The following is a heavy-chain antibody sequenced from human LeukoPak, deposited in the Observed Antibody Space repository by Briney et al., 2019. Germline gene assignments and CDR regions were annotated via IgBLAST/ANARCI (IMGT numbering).Heavy chain of an antibody. D-gene: IGHD2-15*01. CDR2: VFYTGNT. J-gene: IGHJ4*02. V-gene: IGHV4-39*07. CDR3: ARFNVVVAANFDY. Sequence: PSETLSLTCTVSGGSISSSSYYWGWIRQPPGKGLEWLGSVFYTGNTNYNPSLKSRVTISVDTSKNQFSLKLSSVTAADTAVYYCARFNVVVAANFDYWGQGTLVTVSS. CDR1: GGSISSSSYY.